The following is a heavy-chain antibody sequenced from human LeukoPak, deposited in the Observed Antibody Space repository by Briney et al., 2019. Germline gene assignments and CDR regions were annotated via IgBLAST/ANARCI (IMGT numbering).Heavy chain of an antibody. CDR3: ARIHRRADASGHYYEDWYSDL. V-gene: IGHV4-4*07. D-gene: IGHD3-22*01. CDR2: IYASGST. Sequence: KTSETLSLTCTVSGGSINYNYWSWIRQPAGRGLEWIGRIYASGSTNYNHSLKSQVTMSVDTSNNQFSLKMTSMTAAGTAVYYCARIHRRADASGHYYEDWYSDLWGRGTLVTVSS. CDR1: GGSINYNY. J-gene: IGHJ2*01.